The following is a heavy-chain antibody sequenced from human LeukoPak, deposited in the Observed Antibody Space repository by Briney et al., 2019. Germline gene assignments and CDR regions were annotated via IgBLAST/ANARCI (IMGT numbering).Heavy chain of an antibody. CDR2: ITSDGNNK. V-gene: IGHV3-30*02. J-gene: IGHJ4*02. D-gene: IGHD5-18*01. CDR1: GFIFSNYG. Sequence: GGSLRLSCAASGFIFSNYGMHWVRQPPGKGLEWLAFITSDGNNKYYTDPVKGRFTISRDNSENTLYLQMNILRPGDTAVYYCAKDPRDHTYGWSWRYFDYWGQGTLVTVSS. CDR3: AKDPRDHTYGWSWRYFDY.